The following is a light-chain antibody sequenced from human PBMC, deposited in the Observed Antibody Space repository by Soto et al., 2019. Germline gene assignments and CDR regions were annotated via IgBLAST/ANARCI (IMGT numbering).Light chain of an antibody. V-gene: IGLV2-14*03. Sequence: QSVLTQPASVSGSPGQSITISCTGTSSDVGGYNYVSWYQHHPGKAPKLLIYDVSNRPSGISNRFSGSKSDNTASLTISGLRPEDEADYYCSSYTTSNTRQIVLVTGTKVTVL. CDR1: SSDVGGYNY. CDR2: DVS. CDR3: SSYTTSNTRQIV. J-gene: IGLJ1*01.